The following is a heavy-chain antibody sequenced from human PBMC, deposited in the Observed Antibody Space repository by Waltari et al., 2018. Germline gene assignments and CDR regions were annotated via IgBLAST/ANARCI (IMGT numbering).Heavy chain of an antibody. CDR2: IYTSGST. J-gene: IGHJ4*02. CDR3: ARASAYYTSDY. V-gene: IGHV4-4*09. CDR1: GDFISSPT. D-gene: IGHD3-3*01. Sequence: QVQLQASGPGLVKPSETLSLTCTFSGDFISSPTCSRLRQPQGKGLEWVGYIYTSGSTNYNPSLKSRLTILLDTSKIQFSLKLSSVTAADTAVYYCARASAYYTSDYWGQGTLVTVSS.